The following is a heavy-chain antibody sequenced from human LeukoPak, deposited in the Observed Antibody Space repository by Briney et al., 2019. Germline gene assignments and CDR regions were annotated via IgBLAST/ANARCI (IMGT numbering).Heavy chain of an antibody. J-gene: IGHJ5*01. CDR1: GFTFNTYW. CDR3: ARGKGSSNYDS. V-gene: IGHV3-74*03. D-gene: IGHD4-11*01. CDR2: INGDGSST. Sequence: PGGSLRLSCAASGFTFNTYWMHWVRQVPGKGLVWVSRINGDGSSTAYADSVKGRFTISRDNAKNTVYLQMNSLIVEDTAVYFCARGKGSSNYDSWGQGTLVTVSS.